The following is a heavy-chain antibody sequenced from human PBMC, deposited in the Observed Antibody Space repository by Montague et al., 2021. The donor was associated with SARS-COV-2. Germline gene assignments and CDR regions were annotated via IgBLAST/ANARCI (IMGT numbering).Heavy chain of an antibody. CDR2: IYYSGST. V-gene: IGHV4-31*03. Sequence: TLSLTCTVSGGSISSGGYYWSWIRQHPGKGLEWIGYIYYSGSTYYNPSLKSRVTISVGTSKNQFSLKLSSVTAADTAVYYCAREKRHYCSSTSCYDNYYYYYGMDVWGQGTTVTVSS. CDR1: GGSISSGGYY. J-gene: IGHJ6*02. D-gene: IGHD2-2*01. CDR3: AREKRHYCSSTSCYDNYYYYYGMDV.